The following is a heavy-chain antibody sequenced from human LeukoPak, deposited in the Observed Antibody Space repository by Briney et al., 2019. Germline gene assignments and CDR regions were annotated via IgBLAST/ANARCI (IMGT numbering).Heavy chain of an antibody. J-gene: IGHJ4*02. CDR2: IDWDDDK. CDR1: GFSLSINGVG. CDR3: ARAFYGGNSADS. Sequence: SGPTLVNPTQTLTLTCTFSGFSLSINGVGVGWIRQPPGKALEWLARIDWDDDKYYSTSLKTRLTISKDTSKNQVVLTMTNMDPVDTATYYCARAFYGGNSADSWGQGTLVTVSS. D-gene: IGHD4-23*01. V-gene: IGHV2-70*11.